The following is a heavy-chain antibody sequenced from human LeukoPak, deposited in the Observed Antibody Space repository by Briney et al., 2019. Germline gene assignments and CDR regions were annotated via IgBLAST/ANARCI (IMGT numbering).Heavy chain of an antibody. CDR1: GFTFSSYS. CDR2: ISRSSDYI. CDR3: AREGYYFESSGYHGDFGY. D-gene: IGHD3-22*01. V-gene: IGHV3-21*01. J-gene: IGHJ4*02. Sequence: PGGSLRLSCAASGFTFSSYSMDWVRQAPGKGLEWVSSISRSSDYIYYADSVKGRFTISRDNAKNSLYLQMNSLRAEDTAVYYCAREGYYFESSGYHGDFGYWGQGTLVTVSS.